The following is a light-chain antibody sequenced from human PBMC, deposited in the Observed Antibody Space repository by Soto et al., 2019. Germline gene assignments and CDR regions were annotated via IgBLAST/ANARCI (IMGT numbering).Light chain of an antibody. Sequence: EVVMTQSPATVSVSPGERATLSCRASQSVSSNLAWYQQKPGQAPRLLIYGASTRATGIPARFSGSGSGTEFTLTISSLQSEDFAVYYCQQYNNWPQTFGQGTMVDIK. J-gene: IGKJ1*01. CDR1: QSVSSN. CDR3: QQYNNWPQT. CDR2: GAS. V-gene: IGKV3-15*01.